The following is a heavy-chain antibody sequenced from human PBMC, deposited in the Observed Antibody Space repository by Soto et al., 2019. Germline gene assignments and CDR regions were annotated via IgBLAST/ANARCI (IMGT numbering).Heavy chain of an antibody. Sequence: GGSLRLSCAASGFTFSSYAMHWVRQAPGKGLEWVAVISYDGSNKYYADSVKGRFTISRDNSKNTLYLQMNSLRAEDTAVYYCATDFGGSLDYRGQGTLVTLPS. CDR3: ATDFGGSLDY. CDR2: ISYDGSNK. V-gene: IGHV3-30-3*01. D-gene: IGHD2-15*01. CDR1: GFTFSSYA. J-gene: IGHJ4*02.